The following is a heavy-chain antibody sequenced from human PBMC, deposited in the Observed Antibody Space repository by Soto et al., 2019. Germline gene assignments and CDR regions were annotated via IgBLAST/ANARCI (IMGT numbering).Heavy chain of an antibody. CDR3: ARGDSGYDDNFDY. D-gene: IGHD5-12*01. CDR1: GGTFSSYA. CDR2: IIPIFGTA. Sequence: SVKVSCKASGGTFSSYAISWVRQAPGQGLEWMGGIIPIFGTANYAQKFQGRATITADESTSTAYMELSSLRSEDTAVYYCARGDSGYDDNFDYWGQGTLVTVSS. J-gene: IGHJ4*02. V-gene: IGHV1-69*13.